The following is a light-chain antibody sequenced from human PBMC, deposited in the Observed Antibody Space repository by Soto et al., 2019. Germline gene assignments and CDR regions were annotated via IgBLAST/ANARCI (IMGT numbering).Light chain of an antibody. CDR2: GAS. J-gene: IGKJ5*01. Sequence: ELVMTQSPATLSESPGERATLSCRASQSVSSTLAWYQQKPGQAPRLLIYGASTRATGIPARFSGSGSGTEFTLTISSLQSEDFAVYYCQQRSNWPITFGQGTRLEIK. V-gene: IGKV3-15*01. CDR1: QSVSST. CDR3: QQRSNWPIT.